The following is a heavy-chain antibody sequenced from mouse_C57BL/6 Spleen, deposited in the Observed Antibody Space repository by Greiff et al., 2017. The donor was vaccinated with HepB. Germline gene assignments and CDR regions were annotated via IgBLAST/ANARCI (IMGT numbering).Heavy chain of an antibody. J-gene: IGHJ3*01. D-gene: IGHD2-4*01. CDR3: TTYDYWCAY. V-gene: IGHV14-4*01. Sequence: VQLQQSGAELVRPGASVKLSCTASGFNIKDDYMHWVKQRPEQGLEWIGWIDPENGDTEYASKFQGKATITADTSSNTAYLQLSSLTSEDTAVYYCTTYDYWCAYWGQGTLVTVSA. CDR1: GFNIKDDY. CDR2: IDPENGDT.